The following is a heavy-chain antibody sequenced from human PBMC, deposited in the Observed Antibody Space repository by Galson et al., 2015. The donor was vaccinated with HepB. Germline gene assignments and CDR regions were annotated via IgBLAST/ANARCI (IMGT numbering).Heavy chain of an antibody. V-gene: IGHV3-49*04. Sequence: SLRLSCAASGFTFGDYAMSWVRQAPGKGLEWGGFIRSKAYGGTTEYAASVKGRFTITRDDSKSIAYLQMNSLKTEDTAVYYCTREVGITACDYWGQGTLVTVSS. J-gene: IGHJ4*02. CDR2: IRSKAYGGTT. D-gene: IGHD2-21*01. CDR1: GFTFGDYA. CDR3: TREVGITACDY.